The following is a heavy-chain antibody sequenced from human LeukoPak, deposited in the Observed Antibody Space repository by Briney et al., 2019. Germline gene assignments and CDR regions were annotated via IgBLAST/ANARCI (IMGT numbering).Heavy chain of an antibody. Sequence: GGSLRLSCAAYGFTFSSYGMHWVRQAPGKGLEWVAVISYDGSNKYYADSVKGRFTISRDNSKNTLYLQMNSLRAEDTAVYYCAKVGVATADFDYWGQGTLVTVSS. CDR1: GFTFSSYG. CDR2: ISYDGSNK. D-gene: IGHD5-12*01. J-gene: IGHJ4*02. CDR3: AKVGVATADFDY. V-gene: IGHV3-30*18.